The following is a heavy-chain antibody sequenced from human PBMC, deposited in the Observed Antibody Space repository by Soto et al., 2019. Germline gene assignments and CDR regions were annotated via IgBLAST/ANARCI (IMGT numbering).Heavy chain of an antibody. CDR2: IRSKAYGGTT. J-gene: IGHJ4*02. Sequence: PGGSLRLSCTASGFTFGDYAMSWVRQAPGKGLEWVGFIRSKAYGGTTEYAASVKGRFTISRDDSKSIAYLQMNSLKTEDTAVYYCTRDTEQLGVYWGQGTLVTSPQ. CDR3: TRDTEQLGVY. CDR1: GFTFGDYA. V-gene: IGHV3-49*04. D-gene: IGHD6-6*01.